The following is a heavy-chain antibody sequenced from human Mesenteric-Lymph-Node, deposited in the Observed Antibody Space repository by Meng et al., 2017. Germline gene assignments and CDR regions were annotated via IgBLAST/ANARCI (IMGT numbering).Heavy chain of an antibody. CDR1: GGSFSGYY. D-gene: IGHD6-19*01. J-gene: IGHJ4*02. Sequence: SQTLSLTCAVYGGSFSGYYWSWIRQPPGKGLEWIGEINHSGSTNYNPSLKSRVTISVDTSKNQFSLKLSSVTAADTAVYYCARGLYSSGWSPYFDYWGQGTLVTVSS. V-gene: IGHV4-34*01. CDR2: INHSGST. CDR3: ARGLYSSGWSPYFDY.